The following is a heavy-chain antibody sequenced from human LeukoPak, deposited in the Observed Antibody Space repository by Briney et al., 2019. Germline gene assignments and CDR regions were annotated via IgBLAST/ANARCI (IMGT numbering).Heavy chain of an antibody. Sequence: ASVKVSCKASGYIFTTYFIHWVRQAPGQGLEWMGWINPNNGDTNYVQKFQGRVTMTRDTSISTTYMELTRLRSDDTAVYYCAREGGYDILTGYQDYWGQGTLVTVSS. J-gene: IGHJ4*02. CDR1: GYIFTTYF. CDR2: INPNNGDT. CDR3: AREGGYDILTGYQDY. V-gene: IGHV1-2*02. D-gene: IGHD3-9*01.